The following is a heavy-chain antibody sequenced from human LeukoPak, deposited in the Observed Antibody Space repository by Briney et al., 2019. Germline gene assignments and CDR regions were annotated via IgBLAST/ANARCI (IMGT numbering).Heavy chain of an antibody. D-gene: IGHD3-9*01. CDR1: GFTFSSYA. J-gene: IGHJ4*02. CDR2: ISGSGGST. Sequence: GGSLRLSCAASGFTFSSYAMGWVRQAPGKGLEWVSAISGSGGSTYYADSVKGRFTISRDNSKNTLYLQMNSLRAEDTAVYYCAKGHYDILTGFDYWGQGTLVTVSS. V-gene: IGHV3-23*01. CDR3: AKGHYDILTGFDY.